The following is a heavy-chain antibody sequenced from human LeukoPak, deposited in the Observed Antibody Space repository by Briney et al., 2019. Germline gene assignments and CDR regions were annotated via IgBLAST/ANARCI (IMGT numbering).Heavy chain of an antibody. Sequence: TGGSLRLSCAASGFTFSNAWMNWVRQAPGKGLEWVANMNQDGSTKQYVDSVKGRFTISRDNAKNSLHLQMNSLRAEDTAVYYCTREYSSGWCDYWGQGTLVTVSS. CDR2: MNQDGSTK. J-gene: IGHJ4*02. D-gene: IGHD6-19*01. V-gene: IGHV3-7*03. CDR1: GFTFSNAW. CDR3: TREYSSGWCDY.